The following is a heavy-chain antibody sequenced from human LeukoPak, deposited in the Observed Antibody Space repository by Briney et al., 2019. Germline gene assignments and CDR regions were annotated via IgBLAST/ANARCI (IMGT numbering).Heavy chain of an antibody. CDR3: ARRVVNNRNWYFNL. D-gene: IGHD4-23*01. CDR1: GYCFTSYW. CDR2: IYPGDSDT. V-gene: IGHV5-51*01. J-gene: IGHJ2*01. Sequence: GESLKISCKGSGYCFTSYWIGLGRQMPGKGLEWMGTIYPGDSDTRYSPSFQGQVTISADKSINTAYLQWSSLKASDTAMYYCARRVVNNRNWYFNLWGRGTLVTVSS.